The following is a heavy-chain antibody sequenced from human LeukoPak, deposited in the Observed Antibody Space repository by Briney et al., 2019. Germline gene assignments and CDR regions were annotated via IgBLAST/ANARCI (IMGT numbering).Heavy chain of an antibody. J-gene: IGHJ4*02. D-gene: IGHD6-19*01. CDR2: TYYRSKWYG. Sequence: SQTLSLTCAISGDSVSSINGAWNWIRQSPSRGLELLGRTYYRSKWYGDYAGSMNGRIAISPDTSKNQFSLHLNSVTPEDTAVYYCARDVGNSGWYTFDYWGQGTLVTVSS. CDR3: ARDVGNSGWYTFDY. V-gene: IGHV6-1*01. CDR1: GDSVSSINGA.